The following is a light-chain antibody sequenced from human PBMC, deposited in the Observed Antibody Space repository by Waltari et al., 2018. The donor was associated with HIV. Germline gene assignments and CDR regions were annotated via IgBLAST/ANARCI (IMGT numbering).Light chain of an antibody. J-gene: IGKJ1*01. CDR1: QSLLHSNGYNY. CDR2: LGS. CDR3: MQVLDTPGT. V-gene: IGKV2-28*01. Sequence: DIVLTQSPLSLPVTPGGQASISCRATQSLLHSNGYNYLDWYLQKPGQSPQLLIYLGSNRASGVPDRFSGSGSGTDFTLKISRVEAEDVGVYYCMQVLDTPGTFGQGTKVEIK.